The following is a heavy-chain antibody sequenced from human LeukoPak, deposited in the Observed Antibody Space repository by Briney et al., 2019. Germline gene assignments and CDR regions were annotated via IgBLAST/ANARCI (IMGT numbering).Heavy chain of an antibody. J-gene: IGHJ4*02. CDR1: GFTFRTYA. CDR2: LSGSGGST. Sequence: PGGSLRLSCAASGFTFRTYAMSWVRQAPGKGLEWVSGLSGSGGSTYSADSVKGRFTISRDNSKNTLYLQMNSLRAEDTAVYFCAKDQGGGSGTYSIFDSWGQGTLLTVSS. V-gene: IGHV3-23*01. CDR3: AKDQGGGSGTYSIFDS. D-gene: IGHD3-10*01.